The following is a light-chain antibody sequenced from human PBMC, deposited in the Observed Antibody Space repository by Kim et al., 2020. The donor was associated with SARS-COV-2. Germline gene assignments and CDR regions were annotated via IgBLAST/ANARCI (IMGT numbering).Light chain of an antibody. J-gene: IGKJ1*01. V-gene: IGKV3-20*01. CDR1: QSVSSSY. Sequence: EIVLTQSPGTLSLSPGERATLSCRASQSVSSSYLAWYQQKPGQAPRLLIYGASSRATRIPDRFSGSGSGTDFTLTISRLEPEDFAVYYCQQYGSSQGWTFGQGTKVDIK. CDR2: GAS. CDR3: QQYGSSQGWT.